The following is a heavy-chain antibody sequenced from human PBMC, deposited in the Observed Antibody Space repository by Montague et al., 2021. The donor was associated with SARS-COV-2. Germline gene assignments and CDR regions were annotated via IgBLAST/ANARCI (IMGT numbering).Heavy chain of an antibody. D-gene: IGHD3-22*01. V-gene: IGHV3-23*03. CDR1: GFTFSSYA. CDR2: IYSGGSST. CDR3: AKSRGIRYDSSGYYYPLDY. Sequence: SLRLSCAASGFTFSSYAMSWVRQAPGKGLEWVSVIYSGGSSTYYADSVEGRFTISRDNSKNTLYLQMNSLRAEDTAVYYCAKSRGIRYDSSGYYYPLDYGGQGTLVTVSS. J-gene: IGHJ4*02.